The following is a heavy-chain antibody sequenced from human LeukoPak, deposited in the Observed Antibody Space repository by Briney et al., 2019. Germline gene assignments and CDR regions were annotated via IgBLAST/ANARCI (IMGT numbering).Heavy chain of an antibody. V-gene: IGHV4-34*08. CDR1: GFTVSGNY. J-gene: IGHJ4*02. CDR3: ATSPGTVTTYNGLLQDY. D-gene: IGHD4-17*01. Sequence: PGGSLRLSCAASGFTVSGNYTSWVRQATGKGLEWVGDINNSGRTNYNPSFKSLVTISVDTSKNQFSLKLNSVAAADTAVYYCATSPGTVTTYNGLLQDYWGRGTLVTVSS. CDR2: INNSGRT.